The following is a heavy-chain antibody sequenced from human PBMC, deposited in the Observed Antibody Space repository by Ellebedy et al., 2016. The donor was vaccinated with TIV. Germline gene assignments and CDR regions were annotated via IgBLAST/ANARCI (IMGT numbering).Heavy chain of an antibody. J-gene: IGHJ4*02. D-gene: IGHD6-13*01. CDR1: GFTFSNYA. CDR3: ARDSWRRNSWDTDY. V-gene: IGHV3-23*01. Sequence: PGGSLRLSCEASGFTFSNYAMCWVRQAPGMGLEWVSTINGYSTYYADSVRGRLTISRHNSRNTLYLQINSLRAEETAMYYGARDSWRRNSWDTDYWGQGTQVTVSS. CDR2: INGYST.